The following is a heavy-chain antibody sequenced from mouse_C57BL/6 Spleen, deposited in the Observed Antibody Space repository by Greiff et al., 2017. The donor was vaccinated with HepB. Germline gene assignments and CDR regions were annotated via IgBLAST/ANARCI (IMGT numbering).Heavy chain of an antibody. D-gene: IGHD1-1*01. V-gene: IGHV1-36*01. CDR1: GFTFTDYY. CDR2: VYPYNGGT. J-gene: IGHJ1*03. CDR3: ARSLAITTVVGDWYFDV. Sequence: EVQLQQSGPVLVKPGPSVKISCKASGFTFTDYYMHWVKQSHGKSLEWIGLVYPYNGGTSYNQKFKGKATLTVDTSSSTAYMELNSLTSEDSAVYYCARSLAITTVVGDWYFDVWGTGTTVTVSS.